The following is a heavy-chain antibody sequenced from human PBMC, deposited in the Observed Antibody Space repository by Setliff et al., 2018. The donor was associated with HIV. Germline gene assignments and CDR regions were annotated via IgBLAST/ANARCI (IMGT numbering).Heavy chain of an antibody. J-gene: IGHJ4*02. CDR2: INHSGST. V-gene: IGHV4-34*01. CDR1: GGSLSGYH. D-gene: IGHD3-22*01. CDR3: ARGGGCDRSGYYPFDY. Sequence: SETLSLTCAVYGGSLSGYHWSWIRQSPEKGLEWIGEINHSGSTNYNPSLKSRVTMSVDTSKNQFSLKLSSVTAADTAVYYCARGGGCDRSGYYPFDYWGQGTPVTVSS.